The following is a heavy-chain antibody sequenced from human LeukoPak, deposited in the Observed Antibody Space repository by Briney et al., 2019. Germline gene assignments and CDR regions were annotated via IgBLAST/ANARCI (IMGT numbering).Heavy chain of an antibody. D-gene: IGHD6-13*01. V-gene: IGHV3-23*01. CDR2: ISGSGGST. CDR1: GFTFSSYA. J-gene: IGHJ5*02. Sequence: GGSLRLSCAASGFTFSSYAMSWVRQAPGKGLEWVSAISGSGGSTYYADSVEGRFTISRDNSKNTLYLQMNSLRAEDTAVYYCAKGLERIGDSSWYGGNWFDPWGQGTLVTVSS. CDR3: AKGLERIGDSSWYGGNWFDP.